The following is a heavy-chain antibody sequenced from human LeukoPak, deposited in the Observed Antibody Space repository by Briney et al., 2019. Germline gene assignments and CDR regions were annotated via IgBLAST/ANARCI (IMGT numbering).Heavy chain of an antibody. D-gene: IGHD3-22*01. Sequence: ASVKVSCKASGYTFTGYYMHWVRQAPGQGLEWMGWINPNSGGTNYAQKFQGRVTMTRDTSISTAYMELSRLRSDDTAVYYCATGDYYDSSGYYLYYFDYWGQGTLVTVSS. CDR1: GYTFTGYY. CDR3: ATGDYYDSSGYYLYYFDY. J-gene: IGHJ4*02. V-gene: IGHV1-2*02. CDR2: INPNSGGT.